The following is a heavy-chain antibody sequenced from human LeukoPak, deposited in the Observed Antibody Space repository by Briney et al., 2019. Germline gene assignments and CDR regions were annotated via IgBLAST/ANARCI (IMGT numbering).Heavy chain of an antibody. V-gene: IGHV1-69*04. Sequence: ASVKVSCKASGYTFTSYGISWVRQAPGQGLEWMGRIIPILGIANYAQKFQGRVTITADKSTSTAYMELSSLRSEDTAVYYCAREYSSSGIDYWGQGTLVTVSS. D-gene: IGHD6-13*01. CDR1: GYTFTSYG. CDR2: IIPILGIA. J-gene: IGHJ4*02. CDR3: AREYSSSGIDY.